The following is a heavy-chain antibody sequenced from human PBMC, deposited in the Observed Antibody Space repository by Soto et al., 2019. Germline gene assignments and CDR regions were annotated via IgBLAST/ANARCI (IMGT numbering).Heavy chain of an antibody. CDR1: GYTFTSYG. V-gene: IGHV1-18*01. CDR3: ARDLRAMVRGVQLGY. Sequence: QVQLVQSGAEVKKPGASVKVSCKASGYTFTSYGISWVRQAPGQGLEWMGWISAYNGNTNYAQKLQGRVTMTTDTSTSTAYMELRSLRSDDTAVDYCARDLRAMVRGVQLGYWGQGTLVTVSS. CDR2: ISAYNGNT. D-gene: IGHD3-10*01. J-gene: IGHJ4*02.